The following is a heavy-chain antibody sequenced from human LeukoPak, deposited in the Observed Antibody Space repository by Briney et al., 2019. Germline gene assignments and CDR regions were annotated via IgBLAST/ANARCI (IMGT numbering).Heavy chain of an antibody. CDR3: ARTDYGSLRGAFLI. V-gene: IGHV3-48*03. CDR1: GFTFSSYE. J-gene: IGHJ3*02. Sequence: GGSLRLSCAASGFTFSSYEMNWVRQAPGKGLEWVSYISSSGSTIYYADSVKGRFTISRDNAKNSLYLQMNSLRAEDTAVHYCARTDYGSLRGAFLIWGQGTMVTVSS. CDR2: ISSSGSTI. D-gene: IGHD4/OR15-4a*01.